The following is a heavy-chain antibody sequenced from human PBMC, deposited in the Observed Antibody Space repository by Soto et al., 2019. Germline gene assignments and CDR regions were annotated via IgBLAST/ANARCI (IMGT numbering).Heavy chain of an antibody. D-gene: IGHD6-19*01. V-gene: IGHV1-69*08. CDR1: GGTFSSYT. CDR2: IIPILGIA. Sequence: QVQLVQSGAEVKKPGSSVKVSCKASGGTFSSYTISWVRQAPGQGLEWMGRIIPILGIANYAQKFQGRVTINADKSTITAYMELSSLRSEDTAVYYCATERGGSSGWTNDYWGQGTLVTVSS. CDR3: ATERGGSSGWTNDY. J-gene: IGHJ4*02.